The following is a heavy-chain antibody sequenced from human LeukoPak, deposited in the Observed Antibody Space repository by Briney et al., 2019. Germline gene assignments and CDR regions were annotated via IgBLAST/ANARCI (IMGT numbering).Heavy chain of an antibody. Sequence: SETLSLTCTVSGGSISSHYRTWIRQSPVKGLEWIGDISNSGSTSYNPSLKSRVTISIDTSKNQFSLKLSSVTAADTAVYYCGRDALVGYFSYYYMDVWGKGTTVTVSS. CDR2: ISNSGST. V-gene: IGHV4-59*11. D-gene: IGHD2-15*01. CDR3: GRDALVGYFSYYYMDV. J-gene: IGHJ6*03. CDR1: GGSISSHY.